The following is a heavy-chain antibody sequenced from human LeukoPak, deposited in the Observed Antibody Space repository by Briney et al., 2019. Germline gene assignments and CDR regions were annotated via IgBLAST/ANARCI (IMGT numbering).Heavy chain of an antibody. CDR2: IRYDGSNK. J-gene: IGHJ4*02. Sequence: AGGSLRLSCAASGFTFSSYGMHWVRQAPGKGLEWVAFIRYDGSNKYYADSVKGRFTISRDNSKNTVYLQMNSLRAEDTAVYYCAKDRGYSGSYLDYWGQGTLVTVSS. D-gene: IGHD1-26*01. CDR1: GFTFSSYG. V-gene: IGHV3-30*02. CDR3: AKDRGYSGSYLDY.